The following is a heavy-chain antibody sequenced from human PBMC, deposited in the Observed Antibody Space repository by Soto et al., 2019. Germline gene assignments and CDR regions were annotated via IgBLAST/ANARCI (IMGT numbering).Heavy chain of an antibody. D-gene: IGHD2-15*01. CDR2: ISAYNGNT. CDR1: GYTFTSYG. V-gene: IGHV1-18*01. Sequence: ASVKVSCKASGYTFTSYGISWVRQAPGQGLEWMGWISAYNGNTNYAQKLQGRVTMTTDTSTSTAYMELRSLRSDDTAVYYCARGSGGNTDYWYFDLWGRGTLVTVSS. CDR3: ARGSGGNTDYWYFDL. J-gene: IGHJ2*01.